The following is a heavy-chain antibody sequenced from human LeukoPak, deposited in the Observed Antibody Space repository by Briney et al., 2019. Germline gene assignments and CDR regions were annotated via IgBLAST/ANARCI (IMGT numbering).Heavy chain of an antibody. D-gene: IGHD4-17*01. Sequence: PGGSLRLSCAASGFTFSSYEINWVRQAPGKGLEWVAVIWCDGNNKYYADSVKGRFTISRDNSKNTLYLQMNSLRAEDTAVYYCARDGGDTVTSPFDYWGQGTLVTVSS. V-gene: IGHV3-33*08. CDR1: GFTFSSYE. CDR3: ARDGGDTVTSPFDY. J-gene: IGHJ4*02. CDR2: IWCDGNNK.